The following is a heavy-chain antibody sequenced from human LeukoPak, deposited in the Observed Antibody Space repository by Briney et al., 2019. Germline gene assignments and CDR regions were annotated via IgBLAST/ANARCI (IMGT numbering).Heavy chain of an antibody. CDR1: GFMFGTYS. Sequence: TGGSLRLSCAASGFMFGTYSMSWVRQPPGKGLEWVAAITATATTSYFADSVKSRFTISTVNCRTTMYLEMSSLRADETAIYYCANDRRVREYYFLGRGGYFDYWGQGPLVTVSS. V-gene: IGHV3-23*01. J-gene: IGHJ4*02. D-gene: IGHD3-3*01. CDR2: ITATATTS. CDR3: ANDRRVREYYFLGRGGYFDY.